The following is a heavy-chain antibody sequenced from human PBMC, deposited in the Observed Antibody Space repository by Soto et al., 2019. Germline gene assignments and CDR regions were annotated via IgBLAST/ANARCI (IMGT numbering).Heavy chain of an antibody. CDR1: GYSFTSYW. CDR3: ARRKMSSSWTYYFDY. V-gene: IGHV5-51*01. D-gene: IGHD6-13*01. CDR2: IYPGDSDT. Sequence: GESLKISCKGSGYSFTSYWIGWVRQMPGKGLEWMGIIYPGDSDTRYSPSFQGQVTISADKSISTAYLQWSSLKASDTAMYYCARRKMSSSWTYYFDYWGQGTLVTVSS. J-gene: IGHJ4*02.